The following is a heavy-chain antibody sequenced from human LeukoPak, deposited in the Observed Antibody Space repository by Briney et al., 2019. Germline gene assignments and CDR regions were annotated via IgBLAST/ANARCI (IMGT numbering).Heavy chain of an antibody. CDR2: ISSSGSTI. CDR1: GFTFSSYE. J-gene: IGHJ4*02. Sequence: GGSLRLSCAASGFTFSSYEMNWVRQAPGKGLEWVSYISSSGSTIYYADSVKGRFTISRDNAKNSLYLQMNSLRAEDTAVYYCASLYYDGSGRLFDYWGEGTLVTASS. D-gene: IGHD3-22*01. V-gene: IGHV3-48*03. CDR3: ASLYYDGSGRLFDY.